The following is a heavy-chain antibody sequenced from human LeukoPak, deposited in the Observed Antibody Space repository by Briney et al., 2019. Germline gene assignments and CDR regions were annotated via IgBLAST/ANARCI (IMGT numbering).Heavy chain of an antibody. CDR3: ARVFSYPLRAPFDP. CDR1: GDSISSSTYS. D-gene: IGHD3-3*01. J-gene: IGHJ5*02. V-gene: IGHV4-39*07. Sequence: PSETLSLTCTVSGDSISSSTYSWAWIRQPPGKGLEWIGAIYYSVSTYYNSSLKSRVTILVDTSKNQFSLKLSSVTAADTAVYYCARVFSYPLRAPFDPWGQGTLVTVSS. CDR2: IYYSVST.